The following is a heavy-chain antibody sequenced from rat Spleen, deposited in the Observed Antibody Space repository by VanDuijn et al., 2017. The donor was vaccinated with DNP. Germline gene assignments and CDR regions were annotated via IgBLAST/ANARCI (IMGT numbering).Heavy chain of an antibody. V-gene: IGHV5-46*01. CDR3: ARWETGAAFAY. D-gene: IGHD4-1*01. CDR2: IGYDGGST. J-gene: IGHJ3*01. Sequence: EVQLVESGGGLVQPGRSMKLSCAASGFTFSSFPMAWVRQAPTKGLEWVAYIGYDGGSTYYGDSVKGRFTISRDNAKSTLYLQMNSLRSEDMATYYCARWETGAAFAYWGQGTLVTVSS. CDR1: GFTFSSFP.